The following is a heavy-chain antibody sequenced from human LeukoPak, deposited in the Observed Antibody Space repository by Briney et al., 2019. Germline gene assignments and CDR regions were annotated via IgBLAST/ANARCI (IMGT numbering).Heavy chain of an antibody. CDR1: GFTFRSYA. Sequence: GGSLRLSCAGSGFTFRSYAMSWVRQSPVKGLEWVSAISDSGDGTYYADSVKARFTISRDNSKNTLYLQMNSLRAEDTAVYYCAKANGGSSSPFDYWGQGTLVTVSS. CDR2: ISDSGDGT. D-gene: IGHD6-6*01. J-gene: IGHJ4*02. CDR3: AKANGGSSSPFDY. V-gene: IGHV3-23*01.